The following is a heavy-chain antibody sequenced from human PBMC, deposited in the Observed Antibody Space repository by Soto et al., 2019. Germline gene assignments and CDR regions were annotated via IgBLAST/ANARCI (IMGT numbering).Heavy chain of an antibody. D-gene: IGHD5-12*01. CDR3: ARDIAYDIDY. CDR1: GYIFNNYG. J-gene: IGHJ4*02. V-gene: IGHV1-18*01. Sequence: QVQLVQSGAEVQKPGASVKVSCKASGYIFNNYGISWVRQAPGQGLEWMGWIYSKEGKINFAQKFQGRVTLTTDTSTSTAYIELRSLRFYDSAVYFCARDIAYDIDYWGQGTLVTVSS. CDR2: IYSKEGKI.